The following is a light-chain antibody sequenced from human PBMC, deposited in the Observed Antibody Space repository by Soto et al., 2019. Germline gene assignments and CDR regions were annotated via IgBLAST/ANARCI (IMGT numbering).Light chain of an antibody. CDR1: QSISSY. J-gene: IGKJ4*01. V-gene: IGKV1-39*01. CDR3: QQSYSTPDT. CDR2: AAS. Sequence: DLQMTQSPSSLSASVGDRVTITCRASQSISSYLNWYQQKPGKAPKLLIYAASSLQSGVPSRFSGSGSGTNFTLTISSLQPEDFATYYCQQSYSTPDTFGGGTK.